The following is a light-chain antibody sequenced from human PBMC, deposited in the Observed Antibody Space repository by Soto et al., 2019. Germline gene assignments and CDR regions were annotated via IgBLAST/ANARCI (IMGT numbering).Light chain of an antibody. CDR3: QQAGRSPLT. V-gene: IGKV3-20*01. J-gene: IGKJ4*01. Sequence: EIVLTQSPGTLSLSPGERATLSCRASQSVSSSYLAWYQQKPGQAPRLLIYGTSSRATGIPDRFSGSGSGTDSTLTISRLEPEDFAVYYCQQAGRSPLTFGGGTKVEIK. CDR1: QSVSSSY. CDR2: GTS.